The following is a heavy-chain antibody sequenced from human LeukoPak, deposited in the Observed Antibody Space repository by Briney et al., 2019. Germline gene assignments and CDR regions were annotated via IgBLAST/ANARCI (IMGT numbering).Heavy chain of an antibody. V-gene: IGHV4-39*07. CDR2: IHYTGST. D-gene: IGHD3-22*01. CDR3: ARAGIDSSGYYVPQFFDY. Sequence: PSETLSLTCTVSGGSISSSSDYWGWIRQPPGKGLEWIGSIHYTGSTYFNPSLKSRVTISVDRSKNQFSLKLSSVTAADTAVYYCARAGIDSSGYYVPQFFDYWGQGTLVTVSS. J-gene: IGHJ4*02. CDR1: GGSISSSSDY.